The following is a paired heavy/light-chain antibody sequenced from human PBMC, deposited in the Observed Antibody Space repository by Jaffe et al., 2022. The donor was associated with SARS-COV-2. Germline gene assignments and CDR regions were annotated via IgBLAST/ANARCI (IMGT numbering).Light chain of an antibody. V-gene: IGLV3-1*01. CDR3: QAWDSSTEGYV. CDR2: QDS. J-gene: IGLJ1*01. CDR1: KLGDKY. Sequence: SYELTQPPSVSVSPGQTASITCSGDKLGDKYACWYQQKPGQSPVLVIYQDSKRPSGIPERFSGSNSGNTATLTISGTQAMDEADYYCQAWDSSTEGYVFGTGTKVTVL.
Heavy chain of an antibody. Sequence: EVQLVESGGGLVKPGGSLRLSCAASGFTFSNAWMSWVRQAPGKGLEWVGRIKSKTDGGTTDYAAPVKGRFTISRDDSKNTLYLQMNSLKTEDTAVYYCTTSSDCTNGVCYTHYYYYYGMDVWGQGTTVTVSS. D-gene: IGHD2-8*01. CDR1: GFTFSNAW. CDR2: IKSKTDGGTT. J-gene: IGHJ6*02. V-gene: IGHV3-15*01. CDR3: TTSSDCTNGVCYTHYYYYYGMDV.